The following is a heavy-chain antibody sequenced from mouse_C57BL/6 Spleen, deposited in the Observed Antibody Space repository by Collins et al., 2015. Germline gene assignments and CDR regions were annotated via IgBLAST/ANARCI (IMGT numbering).Heavy chain of an antibody. V-gene: IGHV2-6-2*01. D-gene: IGHD1-1*01. J-gene: IGHJ4*01. Sequence: QVQLKESGPDLVAPSQSLSITCTVSGFSLTSCGVHWVRQPPGKGLEWLVVIWSDGSTTYNSALKSRLSISKDNSKSQVFLKMNSLQTDDTAMYYCARHGDYYGDAMDYWGQGTSVTVSS. CDR2: IWSDGST. CDR1: GFSLTSCG. CDR3: ARHGDYYGDAMDY.